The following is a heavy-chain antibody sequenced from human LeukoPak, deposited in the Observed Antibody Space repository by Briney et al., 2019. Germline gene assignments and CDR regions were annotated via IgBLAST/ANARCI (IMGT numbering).Heavy chain of an antibody. D-gene: IGHD5-12*01. J-gene: IGHJ4*02. CDR1: GFTFSNYE. CDR2: IKSKTDGGTT. Sequence: GGSLRLSCAASGFTFSNYEMNWVRQAPGKGLEWVGRIKSKTDGGTTDYAAPVKGRFTISRGDSKNTLYLQMNSLKTEDTAVYYCTTQYSGYDLSAYWGQGTLVTVSS. V-gene: IGHV3-15*01. CDR3: TTQYSGYDLSAY.